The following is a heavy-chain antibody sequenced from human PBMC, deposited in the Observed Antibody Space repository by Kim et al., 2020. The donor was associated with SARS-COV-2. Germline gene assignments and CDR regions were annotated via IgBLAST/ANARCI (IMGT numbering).Heavy chain of an antibody. CDR3: AMYGDSRAYFDN. V-gene: IGHV3-23*01. Sequence: GGSLRLSCAASGFTFSSYAMSWVRQAPGRGLEWVSTISASGGSTYYADSVKGRYTISRDKSKKTLHLQMNSLRAEDTAVYYCAMYGDSRAYFDNWGQGTLVTVSS. CDR2: ISASGGST. D-gene: IGHD3-22*01. J-gene: IGHJ4*02. CDR1: GFTFSSYA.